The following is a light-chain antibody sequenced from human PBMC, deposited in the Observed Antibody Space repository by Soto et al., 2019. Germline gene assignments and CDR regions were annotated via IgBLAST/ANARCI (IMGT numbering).Light chain of an antibody. CDR2: HAS. V-gene: IGKV3-15*01. CDR1: QNINRN. CDR3: QQYNDWPPNT. J-gene: IGKJ2*01. Sequence: EIVMTQSTATLSVSPGESATLSCRASQNINRNLAWYQQKPGQAPGLLIHHASTRASGIPARFSGSGSGTEFTLTISSLQSEDFAVYYCQQYNDWPPNTFGQGTKLESK.